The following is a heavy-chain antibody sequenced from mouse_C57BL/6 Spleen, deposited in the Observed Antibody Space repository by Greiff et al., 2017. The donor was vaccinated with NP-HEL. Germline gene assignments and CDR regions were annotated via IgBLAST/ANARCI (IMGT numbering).Heavy chain of an antibody. Sequence: EVQRVESGEGLVKPGGSLKLSCAASGFTFSSYAMSWVRQTPEKRLEWVAYISSGGDYIYYADTVTGRFTISRDNARNTLYLQMSSLKSEDTAMYYCTRDGDYYGSSPYWYVDVWGTGTTVTVSS. CDR2: ISSGGDYI. V-gene: IGHV5-9-1*02. CDR3: TRDGDYYGSSPYWYVDV. D-gene: IGHD1-1*01. J-gene: IGHJ1*03. CDR1: GFTFSSYA.